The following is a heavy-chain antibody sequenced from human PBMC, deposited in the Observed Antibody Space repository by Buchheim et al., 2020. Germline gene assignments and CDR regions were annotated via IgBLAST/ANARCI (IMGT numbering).Heavy chain of an antibody. CDR3: AKDARVDSWYGIYYYYCGMDV. J-gene: IGHJ6*02. CDR2: ISYDGSNK. V-gene: IGHV3-30*18. CDR1: GFTFSSYG. D-gene: IGHD6-13*01. Sequence: QVQLVESGGGVVQPGRSLRLSCAASGFTFSSYGMHWVRQAPGKGLEWVAVISYDGSNKYYADSVKGRFTISRDNSKNTLYLQMNSLRAEDTAVYYCAKDARVDSWYGIYYYYCGMDVWGQGTT.